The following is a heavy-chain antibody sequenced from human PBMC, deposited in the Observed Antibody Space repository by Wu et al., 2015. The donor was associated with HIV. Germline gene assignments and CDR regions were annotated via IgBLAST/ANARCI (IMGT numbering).Heavy chain of an antibody. J-gene: IGHJ4*02. D-gene: IGHD3-22*01. Sequence: QVQLVQSGAEVKKPGASVKVSCKASGYTFTTYDINWVRQATGQGLEWMGWMNPNSGHTDYSQKFQGRVTMTRNTSISTAFMELSSLRSEDTAMYYCARVRSYYDGGGFAYWGQGTLVTVS. CDR1: GYTFTTYD. CDR2: MNPNSGHT. CDR3: ARVRSYYDGGGFAY. V-gene: IGHV1-8*01.